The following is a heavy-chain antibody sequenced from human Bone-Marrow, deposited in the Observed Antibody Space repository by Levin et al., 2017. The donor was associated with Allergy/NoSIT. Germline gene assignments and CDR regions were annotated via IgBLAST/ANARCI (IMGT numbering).Heavy chain of an antibody. J-gene: IGHJ6*03. Sequence: SQTHSLTCTVSGGSISGYYWSWIRQPPEKGLEWIGYIYYSGSTKYNASLKSRVTISVDTSKNQFSLKLTSVTAADTAVYYCARAIPSGGNSYYYYYMDVWGKGTTVTVSS. D-gene: IGHD4-23*01. CDR2: IYYSGST. CDR1: GGSISGYY. CDR3: ARAIPSGGNSYYYYYMDV. V-gene: IGHV4-59*01.